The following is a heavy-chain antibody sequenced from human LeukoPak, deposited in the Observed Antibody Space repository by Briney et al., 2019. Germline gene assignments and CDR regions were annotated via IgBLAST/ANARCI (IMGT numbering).Heavy chain of an antibody. D-gene: IGHD5-18*01. CDR1: GFTFSSYE. J-gene: IGHJ6*02. CDR2: ISSSGSTI. V-gene: IGHV3-48*03. CDR3: AALDTAMADYYYYGMDV. Sequence: GGSLRLSCAASGFTFSSYEMNWVRQAPGKGLEWVSYISSSGSTIYYTDSVKGRFTISRDNAKNSLYLQMNSLRAEDTAVYYCAALDTAMADYYYYGMDVWGQGTTVTVSS.